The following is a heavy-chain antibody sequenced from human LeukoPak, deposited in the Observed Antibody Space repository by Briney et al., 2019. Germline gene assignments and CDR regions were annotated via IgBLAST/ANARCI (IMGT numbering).Heavy chain of an antibody. Sequence: GGSLRLSCAASGFTFSSYWMSWVRQAPGKGLEWVANIKQDGSEKYYVDSVKGRFTNSRDNAKNSLYLQMNSLRAEDTAVYYCARDSRVKEMGPYYYYYYMDVWGKGTTVTVSS. D-gene: IGHD2-8*01. CDR1: GFTFSSYW. J-gene: IGHJ6*03. CDR3: ARDSRVKEMGPYYYYYYMDV. V-gene: IGHV3-7*01. CDR2: IKQDGSEK.